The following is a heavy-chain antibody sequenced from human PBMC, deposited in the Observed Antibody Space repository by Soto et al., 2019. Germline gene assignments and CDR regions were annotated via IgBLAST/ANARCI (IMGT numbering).Heavy chain of an antibody. CDR1: GGTFSSYA. V-gene: IGHV1-69*06. CDR2: IIPIFGTA. J-gene: IGHJ4*02. CDR3: ARDQAAHYDSSGYSFDY. D-gene: IGHD3-22*01. Sequence: VASVKVSCKASGGTFSSYAISWVRQAPGQGLEWMGGIIPIFGTANYAQKFQGRVTITADKSTSTAYMELSSLRSEDTAVYYCARDQAAHYDSSGYSFDYWGQGTLVTVSS.